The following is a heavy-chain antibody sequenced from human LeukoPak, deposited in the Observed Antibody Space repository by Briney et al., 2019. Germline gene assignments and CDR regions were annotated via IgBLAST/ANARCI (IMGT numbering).Heavy chain of an antibody. Sequence: SETLSLTCTVSGGSISSYYWSWIRQPPGKGLEWIGYIYYSGSTNYNPSLKSRVTISVDTSKNQFSLKLSSVTAADTAVYYCARGRGDTTMVVSFDFWGQGTLVTVSS. CDR1: GGSISSYY. J-gene: IGHJ4*02. V-gene: IGHV4-59*01. CDR2: IYYSGST. CDR3: ARGRGDTTMVVSFDF. D-gene: IGHD5-18*01.